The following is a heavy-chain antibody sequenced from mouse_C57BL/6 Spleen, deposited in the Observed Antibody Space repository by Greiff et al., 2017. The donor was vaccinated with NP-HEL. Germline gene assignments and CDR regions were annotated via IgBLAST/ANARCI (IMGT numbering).Heavy chain of an antibody. J-gene: IGHJ4*01. D-gene: IGHD1-1*01. Sequence: VQLQQPGAELVRPGTSVKLSCKASGYTFTSYWMHWVKQRPGQGLEWIGVIDPSDSYTNYNQKFKGKATLTVDTSSSTAYMQLSSLTSEDSAVYYCGRGNYYSSRYDYYAMDDWGKGTTVTVSS. CDR1: GYTFTSYW. CDR2: IDPSDSYT. CDR3: GRGNYYSSRYDYYAMDD. V-gene: IGHV1-59*01.